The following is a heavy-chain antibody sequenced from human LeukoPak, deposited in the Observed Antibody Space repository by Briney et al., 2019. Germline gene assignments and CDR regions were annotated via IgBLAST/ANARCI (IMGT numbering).Heavy chain of an antibody. J-gene: IGHJ5*02. CDR1: GSSFTSYW. CDR3: ARRLGIAARNRRYNWFDP. CDR2: IYPGDSDT. Sequence: GESLKISCKGSGSSFTSYWIGWVRQMPGKGLEWMGIIYPGDSDTRYSPSFQGQVTISADKSISTAYLQWSSLKASDTAMYYCARRLGIAARNRRYNWFDPWGQGTLVTVSS. V-gene: IGHV5-51*01. D-gene: IGHD6-6*01.